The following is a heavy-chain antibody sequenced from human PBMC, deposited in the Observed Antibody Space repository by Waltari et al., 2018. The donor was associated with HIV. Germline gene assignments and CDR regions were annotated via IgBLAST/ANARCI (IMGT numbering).Heavy chain of an antibody. CDR3: ARGIDAQRVAAPCLDI. V-gene: IGHV4-59*01. CDR1: GGSISTYY. J-gene: IGHJ3*02. D-gene: IGHD6-25*01. CDR2: IYNRRST. Sequence: QVQLRESGPGLVKPSETLSLTCTVSGGSISTYYWTWIRQTPGKGLEWIGYIYNRRSTDYNPSLKSRATISVDTSKNQFSLKLSAVTTADTAVYYCARGIDAQRVAAPCLDIWGQGTMVTVSS.